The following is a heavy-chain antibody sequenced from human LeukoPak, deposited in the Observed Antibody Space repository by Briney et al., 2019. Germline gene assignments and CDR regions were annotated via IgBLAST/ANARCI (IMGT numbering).Heavy chain of an antibody. CDR2: IYYSGST. Sequence: SETLSLTCTVSGGSISSYYWSWIRQPPGKGLEWIGYIYYSGSTNYNPSLKRRVTISVDTSNNQFSLKLSSVTAPDTAVYYCARLGYYYGSGSPIGFYWFDPWGQGTLVTVSS. CDR1: GGSISSYY. V-gene: IGHV4-59*08. CDR3: ARLGYYYGSGSPIGFYWFDP. J-gene: IGHJ5*02. D-gene: IGHD3-10*01.